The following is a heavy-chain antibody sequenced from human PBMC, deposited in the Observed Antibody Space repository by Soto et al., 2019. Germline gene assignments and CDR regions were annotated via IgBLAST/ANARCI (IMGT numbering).Heavy chain of an antibody. D-gene: IGHD3-10*01. V-gene: IGHV1-18*04. Sequence: QVQLVQSGAEVKKPGASVKVSCKASGYTFTSYGISWVRQAPGQGLEWMGWISTYNGNTNYAQKLQGRVTMTTDTDAGTDYMERRSLRSDATAVYYCARDGQTTMVRGVRGGSYNDYGMDVWGQGTTVTVSS. CDR3: ARDGQTTMVRGVRGGSYNDYGMDV. J-gene: IGHJ6*02. CDR2: ISTYNGNT. CDR1: GYTFTSYG.